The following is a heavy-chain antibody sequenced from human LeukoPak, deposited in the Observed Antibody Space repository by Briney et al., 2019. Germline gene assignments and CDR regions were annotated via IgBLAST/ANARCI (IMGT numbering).Heavy chain of an antibody. CDR2: IYYSGNT. CDR3: ARGRSNYYGMDV. CDR1: GGSISSHY. Sequence: SETLSLTCTVSGGSISSHYWSWIRQPPGKGLEWIGYIYYSGNTNYNSSLKSRVTISVDTSKNQFSLKVSSVTAADTAVYYCARGRSNYYGMDVWGQGTTVTVSS. D-gene: IGHD1-26*01. V-gene: IGHV4-59*11. J-gene: IGHJ6*02.